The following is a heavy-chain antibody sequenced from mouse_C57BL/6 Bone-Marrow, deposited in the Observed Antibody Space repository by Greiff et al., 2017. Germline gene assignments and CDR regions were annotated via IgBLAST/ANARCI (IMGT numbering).Heavy chain of an antibody. J-gene: IGHJ4*01. CDR3: ARSRRWAMDY. CDR1: GFTFSDYG. Sequence: EVKLVESGGGLVKPGGSLKLSCAASGFTFSDYGMHWVRQAPEKGLEWVAYISSGSSTIYYADTVKGRFTISRDNAKNTLFLQMTSLRSEDTAMYYCARSRRWAMDYWGQGTSVTVSS. CDR2: ISSGSSTI. V-gene: IGHV5-17*01.